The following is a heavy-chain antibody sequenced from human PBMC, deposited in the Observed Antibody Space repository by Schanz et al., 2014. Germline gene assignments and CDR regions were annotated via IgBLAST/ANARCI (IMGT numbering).Heavy chain of an antibody. CDR1: GFTFSIYG. J-gene: IGHJ6*02. CDR3: ARFLARYQYYGVDV. Sequence: QLVESGGGLVKPGGSLRLSCAASGFTFSIYGMSWVRQAPGKGLEWVSDISDSGDSTHYADSVKGRFTISRDNGETSVYLQINSLRVEDTAVYYCARFLARYQYYGVDVWGQGTTVIVSS. CDR2: ISDSGDST. D-gene: IGHD3-3*01. V-gene: IGHV3-48*04.